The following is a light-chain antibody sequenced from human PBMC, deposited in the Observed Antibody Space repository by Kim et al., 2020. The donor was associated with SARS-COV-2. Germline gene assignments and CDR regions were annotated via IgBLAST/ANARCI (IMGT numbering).Light chain of an antibody. Sequence: DIQMTQSPSSLSASVGDRVTITCRASQSISSYLNWYQQKPGKAPKLLIYAASSLQSGVPSRFSGSGSGTDCTLTISSLQPEDFATYYCQQSYSTPLTVGGGPKVDIK. CDR1: QSISSY. CDR3: QQSYSTPLT. CDR2: AAS. V-gene: IGKV1-39*01. J-gene: IGKJ4*01.